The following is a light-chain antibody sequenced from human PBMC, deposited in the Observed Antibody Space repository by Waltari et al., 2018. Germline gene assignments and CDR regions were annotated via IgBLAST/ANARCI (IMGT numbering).Light chain of an antibody. CDR3: QSYDRSLSVV. CDR2: GNN. V-gene: IGLV1-40*01. CDR1: GSNIGAGYA. Sequence: QSALTQPPSVSGAPGQRITISCTGSGSNIGAGYAVPWYQQFPGTAPKLLLYGNNNRPSGVPYRFFGSKTGTSASLAITGLQAYDEADYYCQSYDRSLSVVFGGGTKLTVL. J-gene: IGLJ2*01.